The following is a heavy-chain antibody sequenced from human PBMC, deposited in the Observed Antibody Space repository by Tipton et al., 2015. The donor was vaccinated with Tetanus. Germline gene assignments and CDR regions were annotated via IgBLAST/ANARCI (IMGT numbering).Heavy chain of an antibody. CDR2: ISSNGGST. V-gene: IGHV3-64*01. CDR1: GFTFSSYA. CDR3: ARERGYSGYGIYYYYGMDV. D-gene: IGHD5-12*01. J-gene: IGHJ6*02. Sequence: SLRLSCAASGFTFSSYAMHWVRQAPGKGLEYVSAISSNGGSTYYANSVKGRFTISRDNSKNTLYLQMGSLRAEDMAVYYCARERGYSGYGIYYYYGMDVWGQGTTVTVSS.